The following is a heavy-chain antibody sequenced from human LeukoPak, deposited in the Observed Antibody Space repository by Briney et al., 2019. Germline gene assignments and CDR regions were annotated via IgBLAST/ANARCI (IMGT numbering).Heavy chain of an antibody. CDR1: GGSISSSSYY. CDR3: ARLMGDSREDYYYYYGMDV. D-gene: IGHD3-22*01. CDR2: IYYSGST. V-gene: IGHV4-39*01. J-gene: IGHJ6*02. Sequence: PSETLSLTCTVSGGSISSSSYYWGWIRQPPGKGLEWIGSIYYSGSTYYNPSLKSRVTISVDTSKNQFSLKLSSVTAADTAEYYCARLMGDSREDYYYYYGMDVWGQGTTVTVSS.